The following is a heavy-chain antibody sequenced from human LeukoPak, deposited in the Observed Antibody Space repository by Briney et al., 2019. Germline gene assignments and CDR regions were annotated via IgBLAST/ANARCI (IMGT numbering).Heavy chain of an antibody. V-gene: IGHV4-34*01. CDR3: ARHTPYDILTGYSRALKKYYFDY. CDR2: INHSGNT. D-gene: IGHD3-9*01. J-gene: IGHJ4*02. Sequence: SETLSLTCGVSGGSFSGYYWNWIRQSPEKGLEWVGEINHSGNTRYNPSLRSRITMSVDTSRNHFSLKLSSVTAADTAVYYCARHTPYDILTGYSRALKKYYFDYWGQGTLVTVSS. CDR1: GGSFSGYY.